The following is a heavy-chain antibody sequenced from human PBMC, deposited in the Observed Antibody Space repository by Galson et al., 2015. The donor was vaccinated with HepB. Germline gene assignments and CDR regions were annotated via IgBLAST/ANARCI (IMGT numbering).Heavy chain of an antibody. CDR2: IWYDGSEK. V-gene: IGHV3-33*01. D-gene: IGHD1-7*01. CDR3: VRDRNYPSSYFDY. Sequence: SLRLSCAASRFVFRNYGMHWVRQAPGKGLEWVAVIWYDGSEKYYADPVKGRFTASRDNSKNTLHLQMDSLRVEDTAVYYCVRDRNYPSSYFDYWGQGTLVTVSS. CDR1: RFVFRNYG. J-gene: IGHJ4*02.